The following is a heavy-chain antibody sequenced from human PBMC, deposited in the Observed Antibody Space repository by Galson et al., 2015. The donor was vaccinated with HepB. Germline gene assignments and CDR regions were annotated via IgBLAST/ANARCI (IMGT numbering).Heavy chain of an antibody. V-gene: IGHV7-4-1*02. CDR2: MNTNTGKP. J-gene: IGHJ6*03. CDR3: ARSPLRFLDWLPYYDYYYMDV. Sequence: SVKVSCKASGYTFTDYVVNWVRQAPGQGLEWMGWMNTNTGKPTYAPGFAGRFVFSLDTSVTTAYLQISSLETDDTAVYYCARSPLRFLDWLPYYDYYYMDVRGEGTASTVSS. D-gene: IGHD3-3*01. CDR1: GYTFTDYV.